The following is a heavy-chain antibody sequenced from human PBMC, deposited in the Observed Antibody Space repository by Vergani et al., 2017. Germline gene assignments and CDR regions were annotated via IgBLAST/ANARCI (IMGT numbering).Heavy chain of an antibody. J-gene: IGHJ4*02. CDR2: IRSKAYGGTT. CDR1: GFTFSNAW. V-gene: IGHV3-49*04. Sequence: EVQLVESGGGLVKPGGSLRLSCAASGFTFSNAWMNWVRQAPGKGLEWVGFIRSKAYGGTTEYAASVKGRFTISRDDSKSIAYLQMNSLKTEDTAVYYCTRERDIVVVVAAGSSSDYFDYWGQGTLVTVSS. CDR3: TRERDIVVVVAAGSSSDYFDY. D-gene: IGHD2-15*01.